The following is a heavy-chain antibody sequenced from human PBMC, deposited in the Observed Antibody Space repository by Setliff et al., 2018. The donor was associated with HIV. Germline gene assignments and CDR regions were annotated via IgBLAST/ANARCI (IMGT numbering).Heavy chain of an antibody. CDR2: FDPQDGKT. D-gene: IGHD7-27*01. V-gene: IGHV1-24*01. J-gene: IGHJ6*03. CDR3: ARGMWRKLGIVVYYYYYMDV. Sequence: AASVKVSCKVFGYTLTELSRHWVRQAPGKGLEWMGYFDPQDGKTIYAQKFQGRVTITADESTSTAYMELSSLRSEDTAVYYCARGMWRKLGIVVYYYYYMDVWGKGTTVTGS. CDR1: GYTLTELS.